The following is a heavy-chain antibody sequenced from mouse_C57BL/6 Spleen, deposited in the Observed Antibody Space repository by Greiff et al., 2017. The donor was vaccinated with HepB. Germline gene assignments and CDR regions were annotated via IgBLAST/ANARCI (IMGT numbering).Heavy chain of an antibody. CDR1: GDAFSSYW. J-gene: IGHJ2*01. Sequence: VQLQQSAAELVKPGASVKISCKASGDAFSSYWMNWVKQRPGKGIEWIGQIYPGDGDTNYNGKFKGKATLTADKSSSTAYMQLSSLTSEDAAVYFGAREGRLYGSSYDYWGQGTTLTVSS. V-gene: IGHV1-80*01. CDR3: AREGRLYGSSYDY. D-gene: IGHD1-1*01. CDR2: IYPGDGDT.